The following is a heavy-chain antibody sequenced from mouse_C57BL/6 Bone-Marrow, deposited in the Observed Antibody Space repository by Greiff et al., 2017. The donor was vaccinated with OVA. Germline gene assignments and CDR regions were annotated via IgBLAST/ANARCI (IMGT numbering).Heavy chain of an antibody. CDR2: IDPANGDT. J-gene: IGHJ2*01. CDR1: GFNIKDDY. CDR3: TLHYYGSPYFDY. V-gene: IGHV14-4*01. D-gene: IGHD1-1*01. Sequence: EVKLMESGAELVRPGASVKLSCTASGFNIKDDYMHWVKQRPEQGLEWIGWIDPANGDTEYASKFQGKATITADTSSNTAYLQLSSLTSEDTAVYYCTLHYYGSPYFDYWGQGTTLTVSS.